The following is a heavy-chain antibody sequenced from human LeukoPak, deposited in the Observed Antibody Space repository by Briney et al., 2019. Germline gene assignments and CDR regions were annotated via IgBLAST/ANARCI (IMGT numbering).Heavy chain of an antibody. CDR1: GFTFSSYD. D-gene: IGHD2-15*01. J-gene: IGHJ6*03. Sequence: PGGSLRLSCAASGFTFSSYDMSWVRQAPGKGLEWVSAISGSGGSTYYADSVKGRFTISRDNSKNTLYLQMNSLRAEDTAVYYCAKDVRCSGGSCSGTYYYYMDVWGKGTTVTISS. CDR2: ISGSGGST. V-gene: IGHV3-23*01. CDR3: AKDVRCSGGSCSGTYYYYMDV.